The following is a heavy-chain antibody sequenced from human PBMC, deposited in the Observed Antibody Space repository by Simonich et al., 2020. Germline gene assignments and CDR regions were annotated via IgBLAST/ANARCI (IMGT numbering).Heavy chain of an antibody. CDR3: ARGGLADRRIVYYYYMDV. D-gene: IGHD2-15*01. CDR2: SSPILGKA. CDR1: VGTFSSYA. J-gene: IGHJ6*03. Sequence: QVQLVQSGAEVKKPGSSVKVSCKASVGTFSSYAISWVRQAPGQGLEWMGGSSPILGKANYAQKFRGRVTITADKSTSTAYMGLSSLRSEDTAVYYCARGGLADRRIVYYYYMDVWGKGTTVTVSS. V-gene: IGHV1-69*06.